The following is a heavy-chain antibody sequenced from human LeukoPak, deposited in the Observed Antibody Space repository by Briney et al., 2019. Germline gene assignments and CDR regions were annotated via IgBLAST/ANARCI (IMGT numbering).Heavy chain of an antibody. D-gene: IGHD3-3*01. Sequence: ASVKVSCKASGYTFSSYAISWVRQAPGQGLEWMGRIIPILGIANYAQKFQGRVTITADKSTSTAYMELSSLRSEDTAVYYCARDGHYDFWSGPPEGYWFDPWGQGTLVTVSS. CDR1: GYTFSSYA. CDR2: IIPILGIA. V-gene: IGHV1-69*04. J-gene: IGHJ5*02. CDR3: ARDGHYDFWSGPPEGYWFDP.